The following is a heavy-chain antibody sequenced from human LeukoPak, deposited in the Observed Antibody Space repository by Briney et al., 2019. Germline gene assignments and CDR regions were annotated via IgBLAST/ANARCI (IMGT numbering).Heavy chain of an antibody. CDR3: ARGFPSSSLWFGP. CDR2: INHSGST. Sequence: SETLSLTCGVYGGSFSGYHWSWIRLRPGKGLEWIGDINHSGSTHYNPSLKSRVTISVDTSNNQFSLKLHSVTAADTAVYYCARGFPSSSLWFGPWGQGTLVTVSS. D-gene: IGHD6-6*01. V-gene: IGHV4-34*01. CDR1: GGSFSGYH. J-gene: IGHJ5*02.